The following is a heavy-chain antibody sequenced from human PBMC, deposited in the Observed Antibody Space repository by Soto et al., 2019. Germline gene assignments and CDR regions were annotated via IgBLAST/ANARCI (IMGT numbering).Heavy chain of an antibody. J-gene: IGHJ4*02. D-gene: IGHD5-12*01. V-gene: IGHV1-69*02. CDR2: IIPILGIA. Sequence: GASVKVSCKASGGTFSSYTISWVRQAPGQGLEWMGRIIPILGIANYAQKFQGRVTITADKSTSTAYMELSSLRSEDTAVYYRASGECSGYDSKVIFDYWGQGTLVTVSS. CDR1: GGTFSSYT. CDR3: ASGECSGYDSKVIFDY.